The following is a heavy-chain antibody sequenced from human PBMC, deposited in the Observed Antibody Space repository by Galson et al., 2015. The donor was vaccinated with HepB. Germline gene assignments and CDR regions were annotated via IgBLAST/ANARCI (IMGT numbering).Heavy chain of an antibody. CDR2: ISRSSTYI. CDR1: GLSLSNYS. V-gene: IGHV3-21*01. J-gene: IGHJ4*02. CDR3: GSGLSTSFIDY. D-gene: IGHD6-6*01. Sequence: SLRLSCAASGLSLSNYSMYWVRQAPGRGLEWLSSISRSSTYIYDADSVKGRFTISRDNAKNSLYLQMSSLRAEDTAIYYCGSGLSTSFIDYWGQGILVTVSS.